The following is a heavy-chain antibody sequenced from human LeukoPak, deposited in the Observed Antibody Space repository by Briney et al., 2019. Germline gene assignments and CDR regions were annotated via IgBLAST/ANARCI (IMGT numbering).Heavy chain of an antibody. CDR3: ARDNYDSSGPYYFDY. J-gene: IGHJ4*02. Sequence: GGSLRLSCAASGFSFSDYYMNWIRQAPGKGLEWVSYISSSGSTKYYADSVKGRFTISRDNAKNSLYLQMNSLRAEDTAVYYCARDNYDSSGPYYFDYWGQGTLVTVSS. CDR2: ISSSGSTK. CDR1: GFSFSDYY. V-gene: IGHV3-11*04. D-gene: IGHD3-22*01.